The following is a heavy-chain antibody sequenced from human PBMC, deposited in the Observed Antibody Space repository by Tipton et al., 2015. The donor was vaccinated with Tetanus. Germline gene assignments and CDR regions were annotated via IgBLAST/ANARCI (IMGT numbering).Heavy chain of an antibody. V-gene: IGHV4-4*07. CDR2: IYISGKT. Sequence: TLSLTCTVSGGSISDYYWSWIRQPAGKGLEWIGRIYISGKTYYNPSLKSRVTISIDTSKNQFSLKLNSVTAADTAVYFCIGYDYGDYYFDYWGQGTLVTVSS. J-gene: IGHJ4*02. CDR1: GGSISDYY. D-gene: IGHD4-17*01. CDR3: IGYDYGDYYFDY.